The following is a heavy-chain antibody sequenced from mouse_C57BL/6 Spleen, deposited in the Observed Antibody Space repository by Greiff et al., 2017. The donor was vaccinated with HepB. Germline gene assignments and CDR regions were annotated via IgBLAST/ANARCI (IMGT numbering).Heavy chain of an antibody. CDR3: ARLLGRRAMDY. V-gene: IGHV1-69*01. CDR1: GYTFTSYW. Sequence: QVQLQQPGAELVMPGASVKLSCKASGYTFTSYWMHWVKQRPGQGLEWIGEIDPSDSYTNYNQKFKGKSTLTVDKSSSTAYMQLSSLTSEDSAVYYCARLLGRRAMDYWGQGTSVTVSS. J-gene: IGHJ4*01. D-gene: IGHD4-1*01. CDR2: IDPSDSYT.